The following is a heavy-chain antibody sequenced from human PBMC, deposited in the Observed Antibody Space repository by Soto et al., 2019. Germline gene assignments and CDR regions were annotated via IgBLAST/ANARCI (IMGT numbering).Heavy chain of an antibody. CDR1: GFTFSSYS. Sequence: EVQLVESGGGLVQPGGSLRLSCAASGFTFSSYSMNWVRQAPGKGLEWVSYISSSSSTIYYADSVKGRFTISRDNAKNSLYLQMNSLRDEDTAVYYCARVLRQTRIMITFGGVIGPFDYWGQGTLVTVSS. V-gene: IGHV3-48*02. J-gene: IGHJ4*02. CDR3: ARVLRQTRIMITFGGVIGPFDY. D-gene: IGHD3-16*02. CDR2: ISSSSSTI.